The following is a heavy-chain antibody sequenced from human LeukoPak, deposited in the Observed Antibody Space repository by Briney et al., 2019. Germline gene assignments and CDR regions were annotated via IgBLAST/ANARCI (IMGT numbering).Heavy chain of an antibody. CDR1: GGSISSSSYY. CDR2: IYYSGST. J-gene: IGHJ5*02. CDR3: ARARRIAAAGTHWFDP. Sequence: SETLSLTRTVSGGSISSSSYYWGWIRQPPGKGLEWIGSIYYSGSTYYNPSLKSRVTISVDTSKNQFSLKLSSVTAADTAVYYCARARRIAAAGTHWFDPWGQGTLVTVSS. D-gene: IGHD6-13*01. V-gene: IGHV4-39*07.